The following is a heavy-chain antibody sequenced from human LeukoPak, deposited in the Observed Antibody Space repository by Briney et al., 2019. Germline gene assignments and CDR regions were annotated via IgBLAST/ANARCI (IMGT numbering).Heavy chain of an antibody. CDR2: IRASGGGT. Sequence: PGGSLRLSCAASGFTFSNYAMMWVRQAPGKGLEWVSAIRASGGGTFYADSVKGRFTISRDNSKNTLYLQMNSLRAEDTAVYYCAILGGELRNLHAFDIWGQGTMVTVSS. CDR1: GFTFSNYA. V-gene: IGHV3-23*01. J-gene: IGHJ3*02. D-gene: IGHD1-26*01. CDR3: AILGGELRNLHAFDI.